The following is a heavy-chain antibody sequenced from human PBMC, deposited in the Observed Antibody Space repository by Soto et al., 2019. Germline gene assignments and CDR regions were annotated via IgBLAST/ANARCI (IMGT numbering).Heavy chain of an antibody. D-gene: IGHD3-10*01. CDR1: GGCISSYY. J-gene: IGHJ6*03. CDR2: IYYRGGT. V-gene: IGHV4-59*01. Sequence: PSETRSLTCTGSGGCISSYYWSWIRQPPGKGLEGIGYIYYRGGTNYNPSLKSRVTISVDTSKNQFSLKLSSVTAADTAVYYCARANQPGLRGVIMVVVWKGYYYHSTLVSGKGPTGTVFS. CDR3: ARANQPGLRGVIMVVVWKGYYYHSTLV.